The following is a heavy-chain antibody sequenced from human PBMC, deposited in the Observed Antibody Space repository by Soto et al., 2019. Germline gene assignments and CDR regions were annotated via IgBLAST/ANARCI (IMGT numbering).Heavy chain of an antibody. CDR2: IIPMFGTA. CDR1: GGTFSSYA. D-gene: IGHD1-26*01. V-gene: IGHV1-69*06. Sequence: QVQLVQSGAEVKKPGSSVKVSCKASGGTFSSYAITWVRQAPGQGLEWMGGIIPMFGTAKYAQKFQGRVTITADKSTSTAYMEVTSLRSEDTAVYSCARMKKWELAYAFDIWGQGTMVTVSS. CDR3: ARMKKWELAYAFDI. J-gene: IGHJ3*02.